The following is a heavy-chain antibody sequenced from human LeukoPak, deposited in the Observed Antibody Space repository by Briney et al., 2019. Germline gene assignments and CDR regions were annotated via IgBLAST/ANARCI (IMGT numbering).Heavy chain of an antibody. V-gene: IGHV3-66*03. CDR3: ARDQVQHCSSGSCYVIDN. Sequence: PGGSLRLSCEASGFTVSNNYMSWVRQAPGKGLEWVSVIYSIGTTYYADSVQGRFTISRDNSQNTVYLQMSSLRLGDTAVYYCARDQVQHCSSGSCYVIDNWGPGTLVAVSS. CDR2: IYSIGTT. CDR1: GFTVSNNY. J-gene: IGHJ4*02. D-gene: IGHD2-15*01.